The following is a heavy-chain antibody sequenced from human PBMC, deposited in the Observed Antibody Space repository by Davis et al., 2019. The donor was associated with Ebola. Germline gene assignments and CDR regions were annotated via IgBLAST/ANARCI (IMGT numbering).Heavy chain of an antibody. Sequence: ASVKVSCKASGYSFKNYAISWVRQAPGQGLKWMGWISAYNGNTNYAQKVQGRVTMTTDTSTGTAYLDLRSLRSDDTAVYFCARTSIVGTTTTASDIWGQGTLVTVSS. D-gene: IGHD1-26*01. J-gene: IGHJ3*02. CDR2: ISAYNGNT. V-gene: IGHV1-18*01. CDR1: GYSFKNYA. CDR3: ARTSIVGTTTTASDI.